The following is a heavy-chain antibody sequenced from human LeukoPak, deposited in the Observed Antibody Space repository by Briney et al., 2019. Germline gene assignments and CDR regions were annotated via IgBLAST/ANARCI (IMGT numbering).Heavy chain of an antibody. J-gene: IGHJ4*02. V-gene: IGHV4-59*11. CDR1: GGSISGHF. Sequence: SETLALTCTVSGGSISGHFWSWIRQPPGKGLEWIGFVSYSGDTNYSPSFNGRVTISLDTSKSQFSLNLNSVTAADTAVYFCARGGASSRYFGYWGQGTLVTVSS. CDR2: VSYSGDT. CDR3: ARGGASSRYFGY. D-gene: IGHD1-26*01.